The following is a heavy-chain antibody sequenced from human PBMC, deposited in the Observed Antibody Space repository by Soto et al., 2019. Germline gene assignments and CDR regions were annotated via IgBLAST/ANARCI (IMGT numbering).Heavy chain of an antibody. J-gene: IGHJ5*02. CDR3: AKHYGSGSYYSSYNWFDP. CDR2: ISGSGGST. CDR1: GFTFSSYA. V-gene: IGHV3-23*01. Sequence: GGSLRLSCAASGFTFSSYAMSWVRQAPGKGLEWVSAISGSGGSTYYADSVKGRFTISRDNSKNTLYLQMNSLRAEDTAVYYCAKHYGSGSYYSSYNWFDPWGQGTLVTVSS. D-gene: IGHD3-10*01.